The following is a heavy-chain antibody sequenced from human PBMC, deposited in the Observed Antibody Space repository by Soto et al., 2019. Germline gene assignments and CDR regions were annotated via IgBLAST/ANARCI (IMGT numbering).Heavy chain of an antibody. CDR2: IYYSGST. V-gene: IGHV4-59*08. CDR1: GGSINSYY. Sequence: QVQLQESGPGLVKPSETLSLTCTVSGGSINSYYWSWIRQPPGKGLEWIGYIYYSGSTNYNPSLKSRVTISVDTSKNQFSLKLSSVTAADTAVYYCARRYGWAFDIWGQGTMVTVSS. J-gene: IGHJ3*02. CDR3: ARRYGWAFDI. D-gene: IGHD3-16*01.